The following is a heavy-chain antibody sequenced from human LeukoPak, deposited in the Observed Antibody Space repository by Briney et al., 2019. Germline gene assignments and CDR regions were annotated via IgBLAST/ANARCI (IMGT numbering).Heavy chain of an antibody. CDR2: ISYDGSNK. CDR1: GFTFSSYA. CDR3: ARERRGYSRRYFDY. Sequence: PGRSLRLSCAASGFTFSSYAMHWVRQAPGKGLEWVAVISYDGSNKYYADSVKGRFTISRDNAKNSLYLQMNSLRDEDTAVYYCARERRGYSRRYFDYWGQGTLVTVSS. J-gene: IGHJ4*02. D-gene: IGHD5-18*01. V-gene: IGHV3-30-3*01.